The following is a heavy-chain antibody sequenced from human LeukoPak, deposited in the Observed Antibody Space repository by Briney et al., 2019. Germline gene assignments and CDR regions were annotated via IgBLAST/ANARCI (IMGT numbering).Heavy chain of an antibody. CDR3: TKDRVWNSFDS. V-gene: IGHV3-74*01. CDR2: INTDGSST. D-gene: IGHD1-1*01. Sequence: GSLRLSCAASGLTFSNHWMNWVRQAPGKGLVWVSRINTDGSSTTYADSVKGRFTISRDNAKNTLYLQMNSLKNEDTAVYYCTKDRVWNSFDSWGQGTLVTVSS. CDR1: GLTFSNHW. J-gene: IGHJ4*02.